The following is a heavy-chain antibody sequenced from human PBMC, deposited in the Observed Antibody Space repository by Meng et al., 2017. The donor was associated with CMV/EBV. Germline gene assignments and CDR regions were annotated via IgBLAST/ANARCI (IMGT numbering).Heavy chain of an antibody. CDR2: MNPNSGNT. D-gene: IGHD3-22*01. CDR3: ALRGSSGYWDAFDI. Sequence: ASVKVSCKVSGYTFTSYDINWVRQATGQGLEWMGWMNPNSGNTGYAQKFQGRVTMTRNTSISTAYMELSSLRSEDTAVYYCALRGSSGYWDAFDIWGQGTMVTVSS. CDR1: GYTFTSYD. V-gene: IGHV1-8*01. J-gene: IGHJ3*02.